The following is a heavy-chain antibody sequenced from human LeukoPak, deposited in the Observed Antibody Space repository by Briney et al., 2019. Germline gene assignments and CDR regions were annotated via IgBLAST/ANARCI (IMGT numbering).Heavy chain of an antibody. D-gene: IGHD6-19*01. Sequence: ASVKVSCKASGGTFSSYAISWVRQAPGQGLEWMGRIIPILGIANYAQKFQGRVTITADKSTSTAYIELSSLRSEDTAVYYCARDSSGWSPFDYWGQGTLVTVSS. CDR3: ARDSSGWSPFDY. J-gene: IGHJ4*02. CDR2: IIPILGIA. V-gene: IGHV1-69*04. CDR1: GGTFSSYA.